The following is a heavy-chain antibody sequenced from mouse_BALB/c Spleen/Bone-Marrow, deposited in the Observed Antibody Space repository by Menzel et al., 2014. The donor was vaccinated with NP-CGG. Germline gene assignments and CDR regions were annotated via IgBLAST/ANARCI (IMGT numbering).Heavy chain of an antibody. D-gene: IGHD1-3*01. Sequence: QVQFQQSGDDLVKPWASAKLPCKASVYTFTKYWINWIKQRPRQALEWIGGITPGTGSTHFNEMFNGKAILTVDTSSSTTYIQLKSLSSEDSAVYFCARYNYAMDYWGQGTSVTVSS. V-gene: IGHV1S132*01. CDR1: VYTFTKYW. CDR2: ITPGTGST. CDR3: ARYNYAMDY. J-gene: IGHJ4*01.